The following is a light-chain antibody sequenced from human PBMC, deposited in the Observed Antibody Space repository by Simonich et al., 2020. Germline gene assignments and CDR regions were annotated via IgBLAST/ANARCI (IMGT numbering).Light chain of an antibody. J-gene: IGKJ2*01. CDR3: QQYYSTPYT. V-gene: IGKV4-1*01. CDR1: QSVLYSSNNNNY. CDR2: WAS. Sequence: DIVMTQSPDSLAVSLGERATINCKSSQSVLYSSNNNNYLAWYQQKPGQPPKLLIYWASTRESGVPDRVRGSGSGTDFTLTISSLQAEDVAVYYCQQYYSTPYTFGQGTKLEIK.